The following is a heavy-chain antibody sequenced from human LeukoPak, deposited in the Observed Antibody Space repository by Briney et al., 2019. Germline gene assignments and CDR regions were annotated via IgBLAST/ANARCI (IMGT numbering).Heavy chain of an antibody. CDR2: INHSGST. CDR1: GGSFSGYY. J-gene: IGHJ4*02. D-gene: IGHD3-3*01. Sequence: SETLSLTCAVYGGSFSGYYWSWIRQPPGKGLEWIGEINHSGSTNYNPSLKSRVTISVDTSKNQFSLKLSSVTAADTAVYYCACFWSGPYYFDYWGQGTLVTVSS. V-gene: IGHV4-34*01. CDR3: ACFWSGPYYFDY.